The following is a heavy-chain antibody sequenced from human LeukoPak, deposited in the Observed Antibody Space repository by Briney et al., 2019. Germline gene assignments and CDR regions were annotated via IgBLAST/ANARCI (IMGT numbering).Heavy chain of an antibody. D-gene: IGHD2-2*03. J-gene: IGHJ4*02. V-gene: IGHV4-38-2*01. CDR1: GYSISSGYY. CDR3: ARVGYCSSTSCYAGALDY. Sequence: SETLSLTCAVSGYSISSGYYWGRIRQPPGKGLEWIGSIYHSGSTYYNPSLKSRVTISVDTSKNQFSLKLSSVTAADTAVYYCARVGYCSSTSCYAGALDYWGQGTLVTVSS. CDR2: IYHSGST.